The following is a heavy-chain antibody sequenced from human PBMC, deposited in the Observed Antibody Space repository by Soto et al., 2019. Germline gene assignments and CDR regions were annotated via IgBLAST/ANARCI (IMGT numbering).Heavy chain of an antibody. CDR2: ISGSGGST. CDR3: AIGLYYYGSGSYYNAPKDY. D-gene: IGHD3-10*01. V-gene: IGHV3-23*01. J-gene: IGHJ4*02. Sequence: GGSLRLSCAASGFTFSSYAMSWVRQAPGKGLEWVSAISGSGGSTYYADSVKGRFTISRDNSKNTLYLQMNSLRAEDTAVYYCAIGLYYYGSGSYYNAPKDYWGQGTLVTAPQ. CDR1: GFTFSSYA.